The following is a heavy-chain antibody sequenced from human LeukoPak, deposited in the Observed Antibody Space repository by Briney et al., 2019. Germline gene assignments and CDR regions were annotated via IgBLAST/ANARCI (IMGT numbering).Heavy chain of an antibody. Sequence: GESLRLSCAASGFTFSRDWMSWVRQAPGQGLEWVATIKQDGSETYYVDSVKGRFTISKDNAKNSLHLQMNSLRAEDTAVYYCAKDLRRYCSSTSCSSPDLWGQGTLVTVSS. V-gene: IGHV3-7*01. D-gene: IGHD2-2*01. CDR1: GFTFSRDW. J-gene: IGHJ4*02. CDR2: IKQDGSET. CDR3: AKDLRRYCSSTSCSSPDL.